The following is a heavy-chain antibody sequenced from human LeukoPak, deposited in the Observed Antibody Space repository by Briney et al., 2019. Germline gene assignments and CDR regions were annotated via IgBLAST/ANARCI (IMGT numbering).Heavy chain of an antibody. CDR3: ARHFGGNHVDIVATIWYYFDY. V-gene: IGHV5-51*01. J-gene: IGHJ4*02. D-gene: IGHD5-12*01. Sequence: GEALMISCKGSGYSFTSYWIGWVRQMPGKGLEGMGIIYPGDSDTRYSPSFQGQVTISADKSISTAYLQWSSLKASDTAMYYCARHFGGNHVDIVATIWYYFDYWGQGTLVTVSS. CDR2: IYPGDSDT. CDR1: GYSFTSYW.